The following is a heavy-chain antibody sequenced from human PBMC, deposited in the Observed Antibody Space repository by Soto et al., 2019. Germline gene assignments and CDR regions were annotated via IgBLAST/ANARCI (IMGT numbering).Heavy chain of an antibody. D-gene: IGHD3-10*01. J-gene: IGHJ4*02. CDR1: GFTFSSYA. CDR2: ISGSGGGT. Sequence: EVQLLESGGGLVQPGGSLRLSCAASGFTFSSYAMSWIRQAPGKGLEWVSAISGSGGGTYYVDSVKGRFTISRDNSKNTLYLQMNSLRAEDSALYYCAKDHELDYWGQGTLVTVSS. V-gene: IGHV3-23*01. CDR3: AKDHELDY.